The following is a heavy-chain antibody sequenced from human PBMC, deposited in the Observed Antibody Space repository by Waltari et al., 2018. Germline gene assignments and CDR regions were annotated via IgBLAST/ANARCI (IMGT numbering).Heavy chain of an antibody. J-gene: IGHJ4*02. D-gene: IGHD6-25*01. CDR2: IYYSGST. V-gene: IGHV4-59*01. Sequence: QVQLQESGPGLVKPSETLSLTCTVSGGSISSYYWSWIRQPPGKGLEWIGYIYYSGSTNYNPSLKSRVTISVDTSKNQFSLKLSSVTAADTAVYYCARVEKGAAVADYWGQGTLVTVSS. CDR1: GGSISSYY. CDR3: ARVEKGAAVADY.